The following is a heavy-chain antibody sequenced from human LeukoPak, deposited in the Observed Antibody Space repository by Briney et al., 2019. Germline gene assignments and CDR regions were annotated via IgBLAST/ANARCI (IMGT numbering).Heavy chain of an antibody. CDR3: ARCFISPLGGYYYSDAFDI. J-gene: IGHJ3*02. Sequence: GGSLRLSCAASGFTVSSNFMSWVRQAPGKGLECVSLIYSRGSTNYADSVKGRFTISRDNSKNTLYLHMNSLRAEDTAVYYCARCFISPLGGYYYSDAFDIWGQGTMVTVSS. CDR1: GFTVSSNF. V-gene: IGHV3-66*01. D-gene: IGHD3-22*01. CDR2: IYSRGST.